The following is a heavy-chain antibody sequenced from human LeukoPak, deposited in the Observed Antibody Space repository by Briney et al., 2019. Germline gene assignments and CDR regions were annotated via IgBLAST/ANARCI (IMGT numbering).Heavy chain of an antibody. CDR1: GYTFITHY. Sequence: GASVTVSCKASGYTFITHYMHWVRQAPGQGPEWMGIINPNDGGTAYAQKFRGRVSMTGDTSTSTVYMELTSLISEDTAVYYCTRSALSGTGYFDYWGQGTLVTVS. CDR2: INPNDGGT. D-gene: IGHD1-1*01. CDR3: TRSALSGTGYFDY. V-gene: IGHV1-46*01. J-gene: IGHJ4*02.